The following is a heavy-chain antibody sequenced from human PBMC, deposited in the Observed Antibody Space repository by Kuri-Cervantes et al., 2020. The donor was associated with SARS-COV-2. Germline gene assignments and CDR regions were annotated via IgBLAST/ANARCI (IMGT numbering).Heavy chain of an antibody. D-gene: IGHD2-15*01. Sequence: GGSLRLSCAASGFTFSSYEMNWVRQTPGKGLEWVSYISSTGDTIYYADSVKGRFTISRDNAKNSLYLQMSSLRVEDTAVYYCTRMSSGGSPDYWGQGTLVTVSS. CDR2: ISSTGDTI. CDR3: TRMSSGGSPDY. J-gene: IGHJ4*02. CDR1: GFTFSSYE. V-gene: IGHV3-48*03.